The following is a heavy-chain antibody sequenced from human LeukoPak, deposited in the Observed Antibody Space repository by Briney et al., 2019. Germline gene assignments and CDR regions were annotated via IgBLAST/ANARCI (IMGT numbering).Heavy chain of an antibody. CDR1: GGSISSYY. Sequence: SETLSLTCTVSGGSISSYYWSWIRQPAGKGLEWIGRIYTSGSTNYNPSLKSRVTMSVDTSRNQFSLKLSFVTAADTAVYYCARERVIAAAGTGFDYWGQGTLVTVSS. CDR2: IYTSGST. V-gene: IGHV4-4*07. J-gene: IGHJ4*02. D-gene: IGHD6-13*01. CDR3: ARERVIAAAGTGFDY.